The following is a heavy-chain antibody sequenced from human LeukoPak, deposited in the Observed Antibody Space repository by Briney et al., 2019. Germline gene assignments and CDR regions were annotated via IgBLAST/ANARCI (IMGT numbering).Heavy chain of an antibody. Sequence: GESLKISCKGPGYSSTSYSIGWVRHMPEKSLEWMGIIYPGDSDTRYSPSFQGQVTISADKSISTAYLQWSSLKASDTAMYYCARRSGSYADWGQGTLVTVSS. V-gene: IGHV5-51*01. CDR1: GYSSTSYS. CDR3: ARRSGSYAD. J-gene: IGHJ4*02. CDR2: IYPGDSDT. D-gene: IGHD1-26*01.